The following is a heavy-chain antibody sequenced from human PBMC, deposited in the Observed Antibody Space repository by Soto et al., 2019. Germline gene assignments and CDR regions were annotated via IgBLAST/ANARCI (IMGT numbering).Heavy chain of an antibody. CDR1: GGYINSGGFY. V-gene: IGHV4-31*03. CDR3: ARGGIAGHGFDP. CDR2: IFHSGST. Sequence: QVQLQESGPGLLKPSQTLSLTCNVSGGYINSGGFYWSWIRQHPGKGLEWIGCIFHSGSTLYNPSVNSRGPLSAHTSKNQLSLNLGSVTVADTAVYYCARGGIAGHGFDPWGQGTLVTVSS. J-gene: IGHJ5*02. D-gene: IGHD6-13*01.